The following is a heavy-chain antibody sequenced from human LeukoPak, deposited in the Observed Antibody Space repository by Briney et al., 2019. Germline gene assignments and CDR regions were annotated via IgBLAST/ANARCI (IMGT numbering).Heavy chain of an antibody. V-gene: IGHV3-30-3*01. J-gene: IGHJ4*02. D-gene: IGHD3-16*02. CDR2: ISYDGSNK. Sequence: GGSLRLSCAASGFTFSSYAMHWVRQAPGKGLEWVAVISYDGSNKYYADSVKGRFTISRDNSKNTLYLQMNSLRAEDTAVYYCARDWFRGYDYVWGSYRPQGDYWGQGTLVTVSS. CDR3: ARDWFRGYDYVWGSYRPQGDY. CDR1: GFTFSSYA.